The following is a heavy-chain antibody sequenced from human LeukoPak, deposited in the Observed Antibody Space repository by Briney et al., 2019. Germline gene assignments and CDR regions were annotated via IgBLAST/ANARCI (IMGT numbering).Heavy chain of an antibody. CDR3: ARGPSNGSGSKYYYYYGMDV. CDR2: ISYDGSNK. D-gene: IGHD3-10*01. Sequence: GGSLRLSCAASGFTFSSYAMHWVRQAPGKGLEWVAVISYDGSNKYYADSVKGRSTISRDNSKNTLYLQMNSLRAEDTAVYYCARGPSNGSGSKYYYYYGMDVWGQGTTVTVSS. J-gene: IGHJ6*02. CDR1: GFTFSSYA. V-gene: IGHV3-30*04.